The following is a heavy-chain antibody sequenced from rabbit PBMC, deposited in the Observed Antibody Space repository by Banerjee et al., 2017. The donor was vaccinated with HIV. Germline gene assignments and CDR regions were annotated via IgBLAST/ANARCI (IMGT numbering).Heavy chain of an antibody. CDR1: GFSFSSGYD. CDR3: ARDTHTDYYGGFNL. V-gene: IGHV1S45*01. CDR2: IYTGGSDST. D-gene: IGHD1-1*01. Sequence: QEQLVESGGGLVTLGGSLTLTCKASGFSFSSGYDMCWVRQAPGKGLEWIGCIYTGGSDSTYYASWAKGRFTISKTSSTTVALQMTSLTAADTATYFCARDTHTDYYGGFNLWGQGTLVTVS. J-gene: IGHJ4*01.